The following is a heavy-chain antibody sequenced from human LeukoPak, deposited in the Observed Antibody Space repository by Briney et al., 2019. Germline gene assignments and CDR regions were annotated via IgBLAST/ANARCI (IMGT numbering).Heavy chain of an antibody. Sequence: KLSETLSLTSTVSGGSISSYYWNWLRPPAGKGLEWIGRIYISGSTNYNPSLKSRVTMSVDTSKNQFSLKLSSVTAADTAVYYCARAGVVVPFDYWGQGTLVTVSS. J-gene: IGHJ4*02. CDR2: IYISGST. CDR1: GGSISSYY. CDR3: ARAGVVVPFDY. V-gene: IGHV4-4*07. D-gene: IGHD2-2*01.